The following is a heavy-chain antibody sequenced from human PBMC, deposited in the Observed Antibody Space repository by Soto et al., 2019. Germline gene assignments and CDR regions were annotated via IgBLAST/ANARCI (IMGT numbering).Heavy chain of an antibody. CDR2: ISYDGSNK. CDR1: GFTFSSYG. D-gene: IGHD4-17*01. J-gene: IGHJ4*02. CDR3: AKGFSISDYVVDFDY. Sequence: QVQLVESGGGVVQPGRSLRLSCAASGFTFSSYGMHWVRQAPGKGLDWVAVISYDGSNKYYADSVKGRFTISRDNSKNTLYLQMNSLRAEDTAVYYCAKGFSISDYVVDFDYWGQGTLVTVSS. V-gene: IGHV3-30*18.